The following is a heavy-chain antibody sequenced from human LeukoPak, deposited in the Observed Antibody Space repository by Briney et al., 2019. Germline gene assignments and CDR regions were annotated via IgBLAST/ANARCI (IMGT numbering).Heavy chain of an antibody. CDR2: IKQDGSEK. CDR1: GFTFSSYW. D-gene: IGHD3-10*01. V-gene: IGHV3-7*01. Sequence: PGGSLRLSCAASGFTFSSYWMSWVRQAPGKGLEWVANIKQDGSEKYYVGSVKGRFTISRVNAKNSLYLQMNSLRPEDTAVYYCARDVGSGSTFDYWGQGTLVTASS. J-gene: IGHJ4*02. CDR3: ARDVGSGSTFDY.